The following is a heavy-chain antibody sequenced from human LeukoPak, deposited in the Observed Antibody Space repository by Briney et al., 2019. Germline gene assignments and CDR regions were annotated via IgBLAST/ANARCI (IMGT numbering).Heavy chain of an antibody. CDR2: INHSGST. CDR1: GGSFSGYY. CDR3: ASAYYYDSSGYLH. D-gene: IGHD3-22*01. J-gene: IGHJ4*02. Sequence: SETLSLTCAAYGGSFSGYYWSWIRQPPGKGLEWIGEINHSGSTNYNPSLKSRVTISVDTSKNQFSLKLSSVTAADTAVYYCASAYYYDSSGYLHWGQGTLVTVSS. V-gene: IGHV4-34*01.